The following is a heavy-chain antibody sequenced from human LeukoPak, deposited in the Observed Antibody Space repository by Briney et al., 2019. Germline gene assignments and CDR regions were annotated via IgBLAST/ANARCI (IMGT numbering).Heavy chain of an antibody. CDR2: INLRGGP. J-gene: IGHJ4*02. Sequence: TETLSLTCAVYGGSFTGYHWNWIRQSPQRGLEWIGEINLRGGPHYNPSLESRLTISVDTSKNQISLTLKSVTAADTAVYYCARDPTTVVTVPYYFDFWGQGTPVTVPS. V-gene: IGHV4-34*01. D-gene: IGHD4-23*01. CDR1: GGSFTGYH. CDR3: ARDPTTVVTVPYYFDF.